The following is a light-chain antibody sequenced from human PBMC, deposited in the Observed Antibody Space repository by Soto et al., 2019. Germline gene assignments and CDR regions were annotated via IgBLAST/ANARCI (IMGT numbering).Light chain of an antibody. Sequence: EIVMTQSPATLSVSPGERATLSCRASQSFSSNLAWYQQKPGQAPRLLIYGASTRATGIPARFSGRGSGTEFPLTISSLQSEDFAVYYCQQYNNWWTFGQGNKVEIK. CDR3: QQYNNWWT. J-gene: IGKJ1*01. CDR2: GAS. CDR1: QSFSSN. V-gene: IGKV3-15*01.